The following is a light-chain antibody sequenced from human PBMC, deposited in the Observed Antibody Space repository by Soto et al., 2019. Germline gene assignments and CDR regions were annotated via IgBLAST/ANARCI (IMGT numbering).Light chain of an antibody. CDR3: QQYDDWPLT. V-gene: IGKV3-15*01. CDR1: QSVSTD. J-gene: IGKJ4*01. Sequence: EIVMTQSPATLSVSPGEGATPSCRASQSVSTDLAWYQQKPGQTPRLLIHGVSTRATGTPARFSGSGSGTEFTLTISSLQSEDFAVYYCQQYDDWPLTFGGGTKVDIK. CDR2: GVS.